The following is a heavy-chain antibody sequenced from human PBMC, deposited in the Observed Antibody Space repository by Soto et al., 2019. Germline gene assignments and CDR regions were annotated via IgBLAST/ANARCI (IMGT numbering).Heavy chain of an antibody. CDR1: GGSVTSGSYY. CDR3: AKDQGIAVAVFDS. V-gene: IGHV4-61*03. J-gene: IGHJ4*02. Sequence: QVQLQESGPGLVKPSETLSLTCTVSGGSVTSGSYYWSWIRQPPGKGLEWIGYIYNSGSTNYNPSLKSRVTIPVDTSKRHTSLKLSSVTAADTAVYYCAKDQGIAVAVFDSWGQGTLVTVSS. CDR2: IYNSGST. D-gene: IGHD6-19*01.